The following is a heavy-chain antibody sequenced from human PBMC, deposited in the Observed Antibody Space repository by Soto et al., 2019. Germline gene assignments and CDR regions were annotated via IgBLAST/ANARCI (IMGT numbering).Heavy chain of an antibody. D-gene: IGHD3-22*01. CDR1: GGSFSSYA. V-gene: IGHV1-69*14. J-gene: IGHJ5*02. CDR2: ITPVFGTA. Sequence: QAQLVQSGAEVKKPGSSVKVSCKASGGSFSSYAIHWVRQAPGQGLEWMGEITPVFGTADYAQKFQGRIRITADTSGGVVSMELRSLKFDDTAVYFCARDTYYFHSRDYHWFDPWGQGTLVTVSS. CDR3: ARDTYYFHSRDYHWFDP.